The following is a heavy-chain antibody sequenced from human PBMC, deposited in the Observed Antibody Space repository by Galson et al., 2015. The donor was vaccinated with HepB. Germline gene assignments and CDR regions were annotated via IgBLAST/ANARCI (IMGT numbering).Heavy chain of an antibody. CDR1: GGTFSSYA. CDR2: IIPIFGTS. J-gene: IGHJ5*02. D-gene: IGHD3-22*01. V-gene: IGHV1-69*06. CDR3: ASGDSGGFSLAYRGHRGWFDP. Sequence: SVKVSCKASGGTFSSYAFSWVRQAPGQGLEWMGGIIPIFGTSNCAQKFQGRVTITADRSTNTAYMELSSLRSEDTAVYYCASGDSGGFSLAYRGHRGWFDPWGQGTLVTVSS.